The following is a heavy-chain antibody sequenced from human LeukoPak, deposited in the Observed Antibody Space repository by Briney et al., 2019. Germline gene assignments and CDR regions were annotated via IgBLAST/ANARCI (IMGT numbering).Heavy chain of an antibody. CDR1: GLTFSSHA. V-gene: IGHV3-30-3*01. J-gene: IGHJ4*02. CDR3: AREPGPGYFDY. Sequence: GGSLRLSCAASGLTFSSHAMHWVRQTPGKGLEWVAVISHDGSDKHYTDSVKGRFTISRDNSKNTLYLQMNSLRAEDTAVYYCAREPGPGYFDYWGQGTLVTVSS. CDR2: ISHDGSDK. D-gene: IGHD1-14*01.